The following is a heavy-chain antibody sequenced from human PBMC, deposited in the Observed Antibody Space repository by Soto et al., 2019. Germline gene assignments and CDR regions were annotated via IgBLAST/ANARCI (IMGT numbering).Heavy chain of an antibody. V-gene: IGHV1-58*01. CDR1: GFNFATSA. J-gene: IGHJ4*02. D-gene: IGHD3-10*02. Sequence: QRQLVQSGPEVKKPGTSVKVSCKTSGFNFATSAVQWVRQARGQRPEWIGWIVVGGENRAYAQRFKERVTITRDMSTSTVYMELSSLESEDTAVYYCAAEMFSGAPWVDWGQGSLVTVSS. CDR3: AAEMFSGAPWVD. CDR2: IVVGGENR.